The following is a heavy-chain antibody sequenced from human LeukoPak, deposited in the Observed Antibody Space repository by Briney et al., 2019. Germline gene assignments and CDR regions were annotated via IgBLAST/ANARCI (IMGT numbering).Heavy chain of an antibody. CDR2: ISSSSSYI. Sequence: GGSLRLSCAASGFTFSSYSMNWVRQAPGKGLEWVSSISSSSSYIYYADSVKGRFTISRDNAKNSLYLQMNSLRAEDTAVYYCARDIPNGRNDAFDIWGQGTMVTVPS. CDR1: GFTFSSYS. V-gene: IGHV3-21*01. D-gene: IGHD2-8*01. CDR3: ARDIPNGRNDAFDI. J-gene: IGHJ3*02.